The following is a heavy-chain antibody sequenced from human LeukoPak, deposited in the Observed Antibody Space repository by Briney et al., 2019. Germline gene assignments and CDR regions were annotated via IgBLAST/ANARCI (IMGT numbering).Heavy chain of an antibody. CDR2: INPNSGGT. J-gene: IGHJ5*02. D-gene: IGHD3-22*01. CDR1: GYTFTGYY. CDR3: ARQSRYYYDSSGYHNNWFDP. Sequence: ASVKVSCKASGYTFTGYYMHWVRQAPGQGLEWMGWINPNSGGTNYAQKFRGRVTMTRDMSTSTVYMELSSLRSEDTAVYYCARQSRYYYDSSGYHNNWFDPWGQGTLVTVSS. V-gene: IGHV1-2*02.